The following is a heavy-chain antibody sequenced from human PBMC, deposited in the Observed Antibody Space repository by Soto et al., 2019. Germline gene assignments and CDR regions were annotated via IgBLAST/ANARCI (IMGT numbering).Heavy chain of an antibody. Sequence: GASVKVSCKASGYTFTSYGISWVRQAPGQGLEWMGWISAYNGNTNYAQKLQGRVTMTTDTSTSTAYMELRSLRSDDTAVYYCAREGYCSGGSCYSKFDYYYYGMDVWGQGTTVTVS. CDR2: ISAYNGNT. CDR3: AREGYCSGGSCYSKFDYYYYGMDV. CDR1: GYTFTSYG. D-gene: IGHD2-15*01. J-gene: IGHJ6*02. V-gene: IGHV1-18*04.